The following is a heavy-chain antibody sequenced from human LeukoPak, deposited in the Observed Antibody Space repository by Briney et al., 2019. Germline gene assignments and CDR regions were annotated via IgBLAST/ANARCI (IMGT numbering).Heavy chain of an antibody. D-gene: IGHD6-13*01. CDR3: MRDLSSHWTFDF. CDR2: ISNDGSNK. CDR1: ESTLTDYF. V-gene: IGHV3-30*04. J-gene: IGHJ4*02. Sequence: GGSLRLSCVASESTLTDYFMHWARQAPGKGLEWMAVISNDGSNKYYADSVKGRFTISRDNSENTVFLQMDSLRTEDTAVYYCMRDLSSHWTFDFWGQGTLVTVSS.